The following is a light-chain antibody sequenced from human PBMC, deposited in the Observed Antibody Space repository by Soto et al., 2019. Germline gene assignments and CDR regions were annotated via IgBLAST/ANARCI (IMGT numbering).Light chain of an antibody. Sequence: EIVLTQSPATLSLSPGEGATLSCRASQSISSYLAWYQQKPGQAPRLLIYDASNRATGIPARFSGRGSGTAFSLTISSLEPEDFAVYYCQQRSYWPWTFGQGTKVEIE. CDR2: DAS. J-gene: IGKJ1*01. CDR1: QSISSY. CDR3: QQRSYWPWT. V-gene: IGKV3-11*01.